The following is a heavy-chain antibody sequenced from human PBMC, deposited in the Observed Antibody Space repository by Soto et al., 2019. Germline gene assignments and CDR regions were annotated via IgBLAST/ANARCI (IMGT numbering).Heavy chain of an antibody. D-gene: IGHD2-2*01. J-gene: IGHJ3*02. V-gene: IGHV5-51*01. CDR2: IYPGDSDT. CDR3: ASCSSTSCYAGILWAFDI. CDR1: GYSFTSYW. Sequence: GESLKISCKGSGYSFTSYWIGWVRQMPGKGLEWMGTIYPGDSDTRYSPSFQGQVTISADKSISTAYLQWSRLKASDTAIYYCASCSSTSCYAGILWAFDIWGQGTMVTVSS.